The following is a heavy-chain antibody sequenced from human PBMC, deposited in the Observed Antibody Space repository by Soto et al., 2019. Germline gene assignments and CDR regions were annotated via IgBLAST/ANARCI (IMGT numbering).Heavy chain of an antibody. CDR3: AREAAETVGDGDWCDP. V-gene: IGHV4-4*07. J-gene: IGHJ5*02. D-gene: IGHD6-13*01. CDR2: VYTSGNT. CDR1: GDSFSGYY. Sequence: PSETLSLTCTVSGDSFSGYYWSWMRQPAGKGLEWIGRVYTSGNTDYNPSLKSRVTVSVDTSKNQFSLKLSSVTAADTAVYYCAREAAETVGDGDWCDPWGQGTLVTVSS.